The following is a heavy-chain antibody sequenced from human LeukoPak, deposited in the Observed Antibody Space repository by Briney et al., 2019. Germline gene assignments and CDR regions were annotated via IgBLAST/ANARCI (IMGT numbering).Heavy chain of an antibody. CDR1: GFTFSGYS. D-gene: IGHD3-16*01. CDR2: ISSSSSYI. V-gene: IGHV3-21*06. CDR3: ARAGPGGRVDYFGMDV. Sequence: PGGSLRLSCAASGFTFSGYSMNWVRQAPGKGLEWVSSISSSSSYIYYADSVKGRFTISRDNAKNTLYLQMNSLGAEDTAVYYCARAGPGGRVDYFGMDVWGQGTTVTVSS. J-gene: IGHJ6*02.